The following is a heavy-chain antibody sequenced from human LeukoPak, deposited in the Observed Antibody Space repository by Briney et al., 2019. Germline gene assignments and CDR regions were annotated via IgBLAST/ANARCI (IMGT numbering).Heavy chain of an antibody. D-gene: IGHD3-3*01. CDR2: INHSGST. CDR3: ARLLNFWSGYYTKYYFDY. CDR1: GGSFSGYY. V-gene: IGHV4-34*01. J-gene: IGHJ4*02. Sequence: PSETLSLTCAVYGGSFSGYYWSWIRQPPGKGLGWSGEINHSGSTNYNPSLKSRVTISVDTSKNQFSLKLSSVTAADTAVYYCARLLNFWSGYYTKYYFDYWGQGTLVTVSS.